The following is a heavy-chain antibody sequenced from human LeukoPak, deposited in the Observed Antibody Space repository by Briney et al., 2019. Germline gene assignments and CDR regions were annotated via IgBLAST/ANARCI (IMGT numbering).Heavy chain of an antibody. Sequence: ASVKVSCKASGYTFTSYYMHWVRQAPGQGLEWMGIINPSGGSTSYAQKFQGRVTMTRDTSTSTVYMEQSSLRSEDTAVYYCARSLRMDNWFDPWGQGTLVTVSS. J-gene: IGHJ5*02. CDR2: INPSGGST. CDR3: ARSLRMDNWFDP. V-gene: IGHV1-46*01. CDR1: GYTFTSYY. D-gene: IGHD2-2*03.